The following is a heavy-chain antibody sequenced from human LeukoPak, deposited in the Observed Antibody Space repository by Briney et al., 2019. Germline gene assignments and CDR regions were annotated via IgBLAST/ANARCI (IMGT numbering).Heavy chain of an antibody. J-gene: IGHJ4*02. CDR1: GFIFSDSA. V-gene: IGHV3-23*01. D-gene: IGHD1-26*01. CDR2: ISASGGNS. CDR3: ARDIELSC. Sequence: GGSLRLSCEASGFIFSDSAMSWVRQASGRGLEWVSLISASGGNSYYADSVKGRFTVSRDSSKNTLHLQMNSLRAEDTAVYYCARDIELSCWGQGTLVTVSS.